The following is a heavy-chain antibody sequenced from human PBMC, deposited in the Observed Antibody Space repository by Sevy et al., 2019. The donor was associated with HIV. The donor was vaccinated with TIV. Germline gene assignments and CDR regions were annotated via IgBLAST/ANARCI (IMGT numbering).Heavy chain of an antibody. J-gene: IGHJ4*02. V-gene: IGHV3-23*01. CDR2: LSFGCGKI. D-gene: IGHD2-8*01. CDR1: GFAFYDYS. CDR3: AREGCTRPHDY. Sequence: GGSLRLSCAASGFAFYDYSMSWIRQAPGKGLEWIATLSFGCGKINYADSVKGRFTISRDNSKNSFYLQMDNLGVEDKALYYCAREGCTRPHDYWGQGTRVTVSS.